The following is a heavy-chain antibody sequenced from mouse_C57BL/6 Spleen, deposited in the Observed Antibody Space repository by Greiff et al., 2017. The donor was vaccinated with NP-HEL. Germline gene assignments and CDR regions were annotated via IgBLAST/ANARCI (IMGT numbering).Heavy chain of an antibody. J-gene: IGHJ4*01. CDR3: ARGGSSYGYAMDY. CDR2: ISSGSSTI. V-gene: IGHV5-17*01. CDR1: GFTFSDYG. Sequence: EVNLVESGGGLVKPGGSLKLSCAASGFTFSDYGMHWVRQAPEKGLEWVAYISSGSSTIYYADTVKGRFTISRDNAKNTLFLQMTSLRSEDTAMYYCARGGSSYGYAMDYWGQGTSVTVSS. D-gene: IGHD1-1*01.